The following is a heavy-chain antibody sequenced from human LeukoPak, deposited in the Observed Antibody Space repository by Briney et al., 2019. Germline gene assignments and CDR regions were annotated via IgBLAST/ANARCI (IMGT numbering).Heavy chain of an antibody. CDR3: AVYVWGSYRPDAFDI. V-gene: IGHV1-46*01. CDR2: INPSGGST. CDR1: GYTFTSYY. Sequence: GASVKVSCKASGYTFTSYYMHWVRQAPGQGLEWMGIINPSGGSTSYAQKFQGRVTMTRDMSTSTVYMELSSLRSEDTAVYYCAVYVWGSYRPDAFDIWGQGTMVTVSS. D-gene: IGHD3-16*02. J-gene: IGHJ3*02.